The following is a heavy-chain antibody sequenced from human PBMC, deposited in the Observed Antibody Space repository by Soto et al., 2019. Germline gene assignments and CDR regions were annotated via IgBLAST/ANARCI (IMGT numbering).Heavy chain of an antibody. Sequence: QVQLVQSGAEVKKPGSSVKVSCKAPGGTLSSYAINWVRQAPGQGLEWMGGIIPIFGSANYAPKFQGRVTISADESTSTTYMEVSSLRTEDTAVYYCAGTREIPYHNGVDVWGQGTTVTVSS. J-gene: IGHJ6*02. CDR3: AGTREIPYHNGVDV. CDR2: IIPIFGSA. CDR1: GGTLSSYA. D-gene: IGHD1-1*01. V-gene: IGHV1-69*01.